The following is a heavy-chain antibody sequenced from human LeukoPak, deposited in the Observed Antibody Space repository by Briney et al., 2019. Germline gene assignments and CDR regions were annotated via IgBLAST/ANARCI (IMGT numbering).Heavy chain of an antibody. CDR1: GYTFASYY. D-gene: IGHD6-19*01. Sequence: ASVKVSCKASGYTFASYYMHWVRQAPGQGLEWMGIINPSGGSTSYAQKFQGRVTMTRHTSTSTVYMELSSLRSEDTAVYYCARDAYSSGWSRWGQGTLVTVSS. CDR2: INPSGGST. J-gene: IGHJ4*02. CDR3: ARDAYSSGWSR. V-gene: IGHV1-46*01.